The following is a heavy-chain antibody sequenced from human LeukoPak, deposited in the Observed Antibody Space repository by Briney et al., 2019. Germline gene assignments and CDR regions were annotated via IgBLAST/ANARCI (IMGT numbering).Heavy chain of an antibody. CDR2: IFHMGST. Sequence: SETLSLICTVSGGSVSNGGYYWSWIRRPPGKRLEWIGHIFHMGSTYYSPSLKSRVTISVVTSKNQFSLKLYSVTAADTAVYYCARFANGFDAFDIWGQGTMITASS. J-gene: IGHJ3*02. D-gene: IGHD2-8*01. V-gene: IGHV4-61*08. CDR1: GGSVSNGGYY. CDR3: ARFANGFDAFDI.